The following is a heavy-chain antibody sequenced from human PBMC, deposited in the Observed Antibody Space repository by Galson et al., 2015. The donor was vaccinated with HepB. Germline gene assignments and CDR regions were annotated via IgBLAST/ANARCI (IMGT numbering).Heavy chain of an antibody. J-gene: IGHJ5*02. V-gene: IGHV3-53*01. CDR2: IYSGGST. CDR1: GFTVSSNY. Sequence: LRLSCAASGFTVSSNYMRWVRQAPGKGLEWVSVIYSGGSTYYADSVKGRFTISRDNSKNTLYLQMNSLRAEDTAVYYCARWIQGRSGSGGHNWFDPWGQGTLVTVSS. D-gene: IGHD1-26*01. CDR3: ARWIQGRSGSGGHNWFDP.